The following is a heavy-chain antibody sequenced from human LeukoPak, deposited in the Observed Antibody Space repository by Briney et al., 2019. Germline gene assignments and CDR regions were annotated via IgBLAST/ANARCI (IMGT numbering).Heavy chain of an antibody. CDR2: ISSSSSYI. CDR3: XXXXXXXEGGYGPSYGMDV. Sequence: GGSLRLSCAASGFTFSSYSMNWVRQAPGKGLEWVSSISSSSSYIYYADSVKGRFTISRDNAKNSLYLQMNSLRAEDTAVYYCXXXXXXXEGGYGPSYGMDVWGQGTTVTVSS. V-gene: IGHV3-21*06. CDR1: GFTFSSYS. D-gene: IGHD5-12*01. J-gene: IGHJ6*02.